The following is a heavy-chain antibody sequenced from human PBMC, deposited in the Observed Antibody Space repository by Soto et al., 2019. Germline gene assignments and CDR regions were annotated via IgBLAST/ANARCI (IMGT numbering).Heavy chain of an antibody. CDR2: ISYDGSIK. CDR3: AKNQPIRPTLFYYMDV. CDR1: GFTFSNHA. V-gene: IGHV3-30*18. J-gene: IGHJ6*03. Sequence: GGSLRLSCAASGFTFSNHAMNWVRQAPGKGLEWLAIISYDGSIKYYKDSLEGRFTVSRDNSENTVSLQINSLTVEDTAVYYCAKNQPIRPTLFYYMDVWGKGTTVTVSS.